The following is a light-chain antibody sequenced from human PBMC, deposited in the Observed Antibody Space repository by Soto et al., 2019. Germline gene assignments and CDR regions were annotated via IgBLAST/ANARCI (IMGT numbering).Light chain of an antibody. CDR3: SSYSITSPV. CDR1: SSDVGDYDY. J-gene: IGLJ2*01. V-gene: IGLV2-14*01. Sequence: QSALTQPASVSGSPGQSITISCTGTSSDVGDYDYVSWYQQHPGKAPKLMIYDVSNRPSGISSRFSGSKSGNTASLTISGLQAEDEADYYCSSYSITSPVXGGGTKLTVL. CDR2: DVS.